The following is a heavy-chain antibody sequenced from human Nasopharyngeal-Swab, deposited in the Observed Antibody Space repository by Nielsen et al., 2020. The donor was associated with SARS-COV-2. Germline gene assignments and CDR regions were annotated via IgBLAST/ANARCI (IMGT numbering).Heavy chain of an antibody. D-gene: IGHD2-2*01. Sequence: GRSLSIAWAASGFAFNEYGMHGVRQAPGKGLEWVAVTSYDGSNEHHADSVKGRFTISRDNSKDTLYLQMNSLRDEDTAIYYCARDYSASWGYVDVWGQGTTVTVSS. CDR2: TSYDGSNE. J-gene: IGHJ6*02. V-gene: IGHV3-30*03. CDR3: ARDYSASWGYVDV. CDR1: GFAFNEYG.